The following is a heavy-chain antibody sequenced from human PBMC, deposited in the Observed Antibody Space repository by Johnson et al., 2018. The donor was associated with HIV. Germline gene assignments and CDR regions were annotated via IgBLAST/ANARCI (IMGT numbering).Heavy chain of an antibody. D-gene: IGHD2-15*01. CDR2: ISSSGSII. CDR1: GFTFSDYY. J-gene: IGHJ3*02. Sequence: QVQLVESGGGLVKPGGSLRLSCAASGFTFSDYYMSWIRQAPGKGLEWVSYISSSGSIIYYADSVKGRFTISRDNAKNSLFLQMNSLRTEDTGVYYCARDVGSGPAFDMWGQGTMVTVSS. V-gene: IGHV3-11*04. CDR3: ARDVGSGPAFDM.